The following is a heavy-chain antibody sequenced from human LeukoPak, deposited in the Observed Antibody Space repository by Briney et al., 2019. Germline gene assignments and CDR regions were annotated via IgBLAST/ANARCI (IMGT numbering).Heavy chain of an antibody. Sequence: PGGSLRLSCAASGFTFSNYAMSWVRQAPGKGLEWVSAISGSGGSTYYADSVKGRFTISRDNSKNTLYLQMNSLRAEDTAVYYCAKDMVRGVIYYYYGMDVWGQGTTVTVSS. CDR2: ISGSGGST. CDR1: GFTFSNYA. J-gene: IGHJ6*02. V-gene: IGHV3-23*01. CDR3: AKDMVRGVIYYYYGMDV. D-gene: IGHD3-10*01.